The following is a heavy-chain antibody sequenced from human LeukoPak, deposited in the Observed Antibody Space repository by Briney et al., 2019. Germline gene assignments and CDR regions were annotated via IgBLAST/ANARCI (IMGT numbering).Heavy chain of an antibody. CDR3: ARGIGTSYDSSRDAFDI. D-gene: IGHD3-22*01. V-gene: IGHV4-61*02. J-gene: IGHJ3*02. Sequence: SQTLSLTCTVSAGSTNSGDYYWGWLRQPAGKGLEWIGRIYTPGTNYNYNSSLKRRVTISIDTSKNQCSLKLTSVTAANTAVYYCARGIGTSYDSSRDAFDIWGQGTMVTVSS. CDR1: AGSTNSGDYY. CDR2: IYTPGT.